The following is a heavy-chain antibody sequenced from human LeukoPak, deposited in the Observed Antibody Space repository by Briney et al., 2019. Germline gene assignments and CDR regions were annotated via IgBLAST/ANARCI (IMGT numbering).Heavy chain of an antibody. CDR3: ARLYYYGSGSYSWDY. J-gene: IGHJ4*02. CDR2: IYYSGST. V-gene: IGHV4-59*08. CDR1: GFTVSSNY. Sequence: GSLRLSCAASGFTVSSNYMSWVRQAPGKGLEWIGYIYYSGSTNYNPSLKSRVTISVDTSKNQFSLKLSSVTAADTAVYYCARLYYYGSGSYSWDYWGQGTLVTVSS. D-gene: IGHD3-10*01.